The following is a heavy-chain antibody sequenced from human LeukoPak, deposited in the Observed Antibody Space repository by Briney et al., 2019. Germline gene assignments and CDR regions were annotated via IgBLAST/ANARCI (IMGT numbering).Heavy chain of an antibody. V-gene: IGHV3-7*04. Sequence: GGSLRLSCVDSGFTFSKYWMSWVRQAPGKGLEWVARIKEDGSEKYDVDSVKGRFTISRDNTKNSMYLQMNSLRAEDTAVYYCARNGLIGFDYWGQGTLVTASS. CDR2: IKEDGSEK. CDR3: ARNGLIGFDY. J-gene: IGHJ4*02. CDR1: GFTFSKYW. D-gene: IGHD3-16*01.